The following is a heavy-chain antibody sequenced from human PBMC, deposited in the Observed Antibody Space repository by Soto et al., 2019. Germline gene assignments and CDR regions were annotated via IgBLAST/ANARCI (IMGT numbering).Heavy chain of an antibody. CDR2: IYHTGST. CDR3: ARDLGDSRDY. D-gene: IGHD4-17*01. J-gene: IGHJ4*02. CDR1: GGSISSTNW. V-gene: IGHV4-4*02. Sequence: SETLSLTCVVSGGSISSTNWWTWVRQTPGKGLEWIGEIYHTGSTKYNPSLKNRVTISLDKSNNQFSLKLSSVTAADTAVYYCARDLGDSRDYWGQGTLVTVS.